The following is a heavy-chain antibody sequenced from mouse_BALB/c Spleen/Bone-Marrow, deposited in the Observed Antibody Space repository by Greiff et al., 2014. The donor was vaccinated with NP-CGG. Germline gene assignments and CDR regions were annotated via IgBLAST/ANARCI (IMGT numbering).Heavy chain of an antibody. D-gene: IGHD2-3*01. J-gene: IGHJ2*01. CDR1: GYAFTDYL. Sequence: QVQLQQSGAELVRPGTSVKVSCKASGYAFTDYLMEWLKQRPGQGLEWIGAINPGSGGTNYNEKFKDKATMTADKSSSTAYMQLSGVTSDDSAVYFCARYDGYFDYWGQGTILTVSS. CDR2: INPGSGGT. V-gene: IGHV1-54*01. CDR3: ARYDGYFDY.